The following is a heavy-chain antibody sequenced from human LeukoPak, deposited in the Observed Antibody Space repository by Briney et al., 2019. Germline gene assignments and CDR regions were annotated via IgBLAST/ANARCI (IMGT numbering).Heavy chain of an antibody. Sequence: PGGSLRLSCAASGFTVSSNYMSWVRQAPGKGLEWVSVIYSGGSTYYADSVKGRFTISRDNSKNTLYLQMNSLRAEDTAVYYCARDPGYCSSTSCYSGAFDIWGQGTMVTVSS. CDR1: GFTVSSNY. D-gene: IGHD2-2*01. CDR3: ARDPGYCSSTSCYSGAFDI. J-gene: IGHJ3*02. V-gene: IGHV3-53*01. CDR2: IYSGGST.